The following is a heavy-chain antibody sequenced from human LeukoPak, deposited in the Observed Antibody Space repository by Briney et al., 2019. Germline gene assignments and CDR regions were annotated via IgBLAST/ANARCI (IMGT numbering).Heavy chain of an antibody. CDR2: IYSGGST. CDR1: GCTVSSNY. D-gene: IGHD3-16*01. V-gene: IGHV3-53*01. CDR3: ARGGYDPFDY. J-gene: IGHJ4*02. Sequence: GGSLRLSCAASGCTVSSNYMSWVRQAPGKGLEWVSVIYSGGSTYYADSVKGRFTISRDNSKNTLYLQMNSLRAEDTAVYYCARGGYDPFDYWGQGTLVTVSS.